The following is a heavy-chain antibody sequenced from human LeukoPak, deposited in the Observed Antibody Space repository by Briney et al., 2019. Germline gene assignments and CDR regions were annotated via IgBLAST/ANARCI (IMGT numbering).Heavy chain of an antibody. Sequence: PSETLSLTCTVSGGSISSYYWSWIRQPPGKGLEWIGSFHHSGSTYYSPSLKSRVTISVDTSKNQFSLKLTSVTAADTAVYYCARAGLHYDFWTTTYRPYYFDYWGQGTLVTVSS. CDR3: ARAGLHYDFWTTTYRPYYFDY. CDR1: GGSISSYY. V-gene: IGHV4-38-2*02. CDR2: FHHSGST. D-gene: IGHD3-3*01. J-gene: IGHJ4*02.